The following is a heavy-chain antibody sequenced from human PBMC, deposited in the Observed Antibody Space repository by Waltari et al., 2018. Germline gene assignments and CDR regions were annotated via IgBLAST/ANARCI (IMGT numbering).Heavy chain of an antibody. D-gene: IGHD2-21*02. Sequence: QVQLQESGPGLVKPSETLSLTCAVSGYSISSGYYWGWIRQPPGKGLEWMGIIYPGDSDTRYSPSVQGQVTISADKSISTAYLQWSSLKASDTAMYYCARTAPGRETLYFDYWGQGTLVTVSS. V-gene: IGHV4-38-2*01. CDR3: ARTAPGRETLYFDY. CDR1: GYSISSGYY. CDR2: IYPGDSDT. J-gene: IGHJ4*02.